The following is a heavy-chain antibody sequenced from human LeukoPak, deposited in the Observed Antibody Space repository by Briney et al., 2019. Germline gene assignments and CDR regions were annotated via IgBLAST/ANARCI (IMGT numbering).Heavy chain of an antibody. D-gene: IGHD3-3*01. CDR2: ITGSGGST. CDR1: GFTFSNYR. Sequence: PGGSLRLSCAASGFTFSNYRLIWVRQAPGKGLEWVSGITGSGGSTYYSDYVKGRFTITRDNSKNTLYLQMNSLRAEDTAIYYCARDERLLSFLKWGQGTLVTVSS. CDR3: ARDERLLSFLK. V-gene: IGHV3-23*01. J-gene: IGHJ4*02.